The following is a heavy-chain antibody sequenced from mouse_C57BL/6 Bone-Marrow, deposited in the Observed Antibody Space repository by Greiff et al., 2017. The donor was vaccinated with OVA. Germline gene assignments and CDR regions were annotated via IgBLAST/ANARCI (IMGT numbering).Heavy chain of an antibody. CDR1: GFTFSSYG. CDR3: ARHGRYYAMDY. Sequence: DVQLVESWGDLVKPGGSLKLSCAASGFTFSSYGMSWVRQTPDKRLEWVATISSGGSYTYYPDSVKGRFTISRDNAKNTLYLQMSSLKSEDTAMYYCARHGRYYAMDYWGQGTSVTVSS. D-gene: IGHD4-1*01. V-gene: IGHV5-6*01. J-gene: IGHJ4*01. CDR2: ISSGGSYT.